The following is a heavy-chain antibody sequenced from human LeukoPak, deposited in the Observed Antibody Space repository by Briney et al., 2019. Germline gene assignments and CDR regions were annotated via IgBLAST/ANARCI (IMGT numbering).Heavy chain of an antibody. V-gene: IGHV1-69*13. J-gene: IGHJ4*02. CDR1: GGTFSSYA. D-gene: IGHD4-23*01. CDR2: IIPIFGTA. Sequence: SVKVSCKASGGTFSSYAISWVRQAPGQGLEWMGGIIPIFGTANYAQKFQGRVTITADESTSTAYMELRSLRSDDTAVYYCARVASGGTTVDYWGQGTLVTVSS. CDR3: ARVASGGTTVDY.